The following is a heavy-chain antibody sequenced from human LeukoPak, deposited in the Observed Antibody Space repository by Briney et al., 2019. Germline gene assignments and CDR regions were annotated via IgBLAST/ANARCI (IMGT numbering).Heavy chain of an antibody. CDR1: GGSISSSNW. CDR2: IYHSGST. Sequence: SETLSLTCAVSGGSISSSNWWSWVRQPPGKGLEGIGEIYHSGSTNYNPSLKSRVTISVDKSKNQFSLKLSSVTAADTAVYYCARDYGDYLNWFDPWGQGTLVTVSS. V-gene: IGHV4-4*02. D-gene: IGHD4-17*01. J-gene: IGHJ5*02. CDR3: ARDYGDYLNWFDP.